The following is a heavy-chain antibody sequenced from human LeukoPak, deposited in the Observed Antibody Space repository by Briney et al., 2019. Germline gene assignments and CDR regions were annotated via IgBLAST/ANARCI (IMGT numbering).Heavy chain of an antibody. V-gene: IGHV3-9*03. CDR1: GFTFDDYA. CDR2: ISWSSGSI. CDR3: AKDTRRYYYDSSGCAFDI. J-gene: IGHJ3*02. D-gene: IGHD3-22*01. Sequence: GGSLRLSCAASGFTFDDYAMHWVRQAPGKGLEWVSGISWSSGSIGYADSVKGRFTISRDNAKNSLYLQMNSLRAEDMALYYCAKDTRRYYYDSSGCAFDIWGQGTMVTVSS.